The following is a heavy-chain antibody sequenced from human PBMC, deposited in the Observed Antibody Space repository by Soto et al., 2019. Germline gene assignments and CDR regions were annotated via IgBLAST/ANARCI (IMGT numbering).Heavy chain of an antibody. Sequence: QLQLQESGPGLVKPSETLSLTCTVSGGSISRSSYYWGWIRQPPGKGLDWIGSSYYSGRTYYNPARKSRVTISVDTSKTQFALELISVTAADTAVYYCARALTSLARPGDWFDPWGQGTLVTVAA. CDR3: ARALTSLARPGDWFDP. V-gene: IGHV4-39*01. D-gene: IGHD6-6*01. CDR1: GGSISRSSYY. CDR2: SYYSGRT. J-gene: IGHJ5*02.